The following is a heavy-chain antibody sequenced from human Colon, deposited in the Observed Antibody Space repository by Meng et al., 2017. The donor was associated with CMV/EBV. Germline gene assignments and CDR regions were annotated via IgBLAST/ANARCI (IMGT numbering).Heavy chain of an antibody. V-gene: IGHV3-74*01. J-gene: IGHJ3*02. CDR1: GFTFDDYT. Sequence: GGSLRLSCAASGFTFDDYTMNWVRQVPGKGLVWVSRISSDGGTTSYADSVKGRFSISRDNAKNTLFLQMNSLRAEDTATYYCAGEGVLITVDAFDIRGQGTMVTVSS. CDR2: ISSDGGTT. CDR3: AGEGVLITVDAFDI. D-gene: IGHD3-3*01.